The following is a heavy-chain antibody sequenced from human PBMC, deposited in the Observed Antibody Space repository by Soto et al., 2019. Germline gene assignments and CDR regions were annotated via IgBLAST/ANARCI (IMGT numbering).Heavy chain of an antibody. CDR2: IYNSVST. J-gene: IGHJ4*02. V-gene: IGHV4-31*03. CDR3: SRDPQY. CDR1: GGSIGSGGYY. Sequence: QVQLQESGPGLVEPSQTLSLTCTVSGGSIGSGGYYWSWVRQHPGKGLEWIGYIYNSVSTYYKPSLNSRVSISVDKSKNQFSLKLSSVTAADTAVYYCSRDPQYWGQGTLVTVSS.